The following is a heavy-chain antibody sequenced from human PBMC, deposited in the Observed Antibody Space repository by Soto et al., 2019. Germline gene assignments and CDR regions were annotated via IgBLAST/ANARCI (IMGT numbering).Heavy chain of an antibody. J-gene: IGHJ6*02. CDR2: INHSGST. CDR1: GGSFSAYY. Sequence: SETLSLTCAVYGGSFSAYYWSWIRQPQGKGLGWIGEINHSGSTNYNPSLKSRFTISVDTSKTQFSLKLSSVTAADPAVYYCARDDIAALPVGYSYYSDMDVWGQGTTVTVSS. CDR3: ARDDIAALPVGYSYYSDMDV. V-gene: IGHV4-34*01. D-gene: IGHD6-6*01.